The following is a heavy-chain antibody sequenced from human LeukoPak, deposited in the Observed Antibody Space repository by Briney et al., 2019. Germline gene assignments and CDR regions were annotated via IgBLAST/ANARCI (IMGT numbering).Heavy chain of an antibody. CDR2: INHSGST. J-gene: IGHJ5*02. V-gene: IGHV4-38-2*02. D-gene: IGHD3-10*01. Sequence: PSETLSLTCAVSGYSISNGYHWGWIRQPPEKGLEWIGSINHSGSTYYNPSLKSRVTISVDTSKNQFSLKLDSVTAADTAVYYCARDSGYDPGWFDPWGQGTLVTVS. CDR1: GYSISNGYH. CDR3: ARDSGYDPGWFDP.